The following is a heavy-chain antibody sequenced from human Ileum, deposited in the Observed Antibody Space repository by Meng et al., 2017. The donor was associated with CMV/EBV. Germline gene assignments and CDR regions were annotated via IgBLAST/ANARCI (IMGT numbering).Heavy chain of an antibody. CDR1: GFTFSSYA. D-gene: IGHD3-3*02. CDR3: VRQGIGNYYFDY. V-gene: IGHV3-23*03. Sequence: GESLKIACVASGFTFSSYAMCWVRQAPGKGLEWVSRIYNGGSDPYYADSVKGRFTISRDKSKNTLYLQMQSLRAEDTAVYYCVRQGIGNYYFDYWGQGTLVTVSS. CDR2: IYNGGSDP. J-gene: IGHJ4*02.